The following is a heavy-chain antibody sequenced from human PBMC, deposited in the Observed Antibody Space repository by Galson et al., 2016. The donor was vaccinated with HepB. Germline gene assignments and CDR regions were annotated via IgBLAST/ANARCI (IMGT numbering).Heavy chain of an antibody. CDR3: AKDLGEAQFDY. CDR1: GFTFSGYG. J-gene: IGHJ4*02. V-gene: IGHV3-30*18. CDR2: ISYDGNNK. D-gene: IGHD3-10*01. Sequence: SLRLSCAASGFTFSGYGMHWVRQAPGKGLEWVALISYDGNNKYYADSVKGRFTISRDNSKNTLYLQMNSLRTEDTAVYYCAKDLGEAQFDYWGQGTLVTVSS.